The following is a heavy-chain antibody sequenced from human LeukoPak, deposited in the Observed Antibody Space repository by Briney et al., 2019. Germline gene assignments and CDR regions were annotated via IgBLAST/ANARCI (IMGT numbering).Heavy chain of an antibody. Sequence: KPSETLSLTCTVSGGSISSSSYYWGWIRQPPGKGLEWIGSIYYSGSTYYNPSLKSRVTMSVDTSKNQFSLKLSSVTAADTAVYYCARGSGYYDSSGYYYVATPFDYWGQGTLVTVSS. CDR3: ARGSGYYDSSGYYYVATPFDY. V-gene: IGHV4-39*07. CDR1: GGSISSSSYY. CDR2: IYYSGST. D-gene: IGHD3-22*01. J-gene: IGHJ4*02.